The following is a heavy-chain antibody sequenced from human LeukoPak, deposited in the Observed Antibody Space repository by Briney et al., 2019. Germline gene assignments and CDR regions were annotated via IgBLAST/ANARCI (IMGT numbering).Heavy chain of an antibody. CDR2: IIPILGIA. D-gene: IGHD3-10*01. CDR1: GGTFISYA. V-gene: IGHV1-69*04. J-gene: IGHJ4*02. Sequence: SVKVSCKASGGTFISYAISWARQAPGQGLEWMGRIIPILGIANYAQKFQGRVTITADKSTSTAYMELSSLRSEDTAVYYCETYYDGSGSYSPKGYWGQGTLVTVSS. CDR3: ETYYDGSGSYSPKGY.